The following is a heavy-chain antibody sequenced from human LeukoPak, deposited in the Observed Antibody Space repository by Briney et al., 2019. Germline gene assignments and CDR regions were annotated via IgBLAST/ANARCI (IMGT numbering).Heavy chain of an antibody. CDR1: GYTFTGYY. CDR3: ARERYYDSSGYHDAFDI. Sequence: ASVKVSCKASGYTFTGYYMHWVRQAPGQGLEWMGWINPNSGGTNYAQKFQGWVTMTRDTSISTAYMELSSLRSEDTAVYYCARERYYDSSGYHDAFDIWGQGTMVTVSS. J-gene: IGHJ3*02. V-gene: IGHV1-2*04. D-gene: IGHD3-22*01. CDR2: INPNSGGT.